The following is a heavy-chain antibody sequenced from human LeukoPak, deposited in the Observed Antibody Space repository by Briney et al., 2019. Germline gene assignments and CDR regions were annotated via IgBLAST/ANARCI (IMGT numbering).Heavy chain of an antibody. D-gene: IGHD2-2*01. V-gene: IGHV4-59*12. CDR3: KIVVVPAATDNYYYYYMDV. CDR2: IYYSGST. J-gene: IGHJ6*03. CDR1: GGSISSYY. Sequence: SETLSLTCTVSGGSISSYYWNWIRQPPGKGLEWIGYIYYSGSTNYNPSLKSRVTISVDTSKNQFSLKLSSVTAADTAVYYCKIVVVPAATDNYYYYYMDVWGKGTTVTVSS.